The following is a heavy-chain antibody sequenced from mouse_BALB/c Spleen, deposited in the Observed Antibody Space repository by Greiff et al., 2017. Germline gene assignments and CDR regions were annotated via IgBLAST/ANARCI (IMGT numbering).Heavy chain of an antibody. CDR1: GYTFTSYV. J-gene: IGHJ4*01. CDR2: INPYNDGT. V-gene: IGHV1-14*01. D-gene: IGHD3-1*01. Sequence: EVQLVESGPELVKPGASVKMSCKASGYTFTSYVMHWVKQKPGQGLEWIGYINPYNDGTKYNEKFKGKATLTSDKSSSTAYMELSSLTSEDSAVYYCARGPGLPSMDYWGQGTSVTVSS. CDR3: ARGPGLPSMDY.